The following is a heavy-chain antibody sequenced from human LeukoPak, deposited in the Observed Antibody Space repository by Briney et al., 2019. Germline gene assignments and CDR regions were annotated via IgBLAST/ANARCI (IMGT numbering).Heavy chain of an antibody. V-gene: IGHV3-7*01. CDR2: INRDGSEI. CDR3: AEDPGFNSAL. D-gene: IGHD6-25*01. CDR1: PFNSNNYW. Sequence: GESLKISCAAFPFNSNNYWMSWVRQAPGKGLEWVANINRDGSEITYVDSVKGRFTISRDNAKNSLYLQMNSLRAEDTAVYYCAEDPGFNSALWGGGTLVTVSS. J-gene: IGHJ4*02.